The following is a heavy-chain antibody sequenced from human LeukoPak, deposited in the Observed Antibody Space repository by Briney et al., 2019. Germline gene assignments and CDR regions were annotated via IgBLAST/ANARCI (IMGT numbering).Heavy chain of an antibody. V-gene: IGHV4-34*01. CDR2: INHSGST. CDR1: GGSFSGYY. Sequence: SETLSLTCAVYGGSFSGYYWSWIRQPPGKGLEWIGEINHSGSTNYNPSLKSRVTISVGTSKNQFSLKLSSVTAADTAVYYCASGYYDSSGYPRAFDIWGQGTMVTVSS. CDR3: ASGYYDSSGYPRAFDI. D-gene: IGHD3-22*01. J-gene: IGHJ3*02.